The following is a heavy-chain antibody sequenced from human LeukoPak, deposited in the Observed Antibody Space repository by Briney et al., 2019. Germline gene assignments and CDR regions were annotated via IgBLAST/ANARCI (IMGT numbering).Heavy chain of an antibody. CDR3: ARDDCSGGGCLDY. J-gene: IGHJ4*02. Sequence: GGSLRLSCAASEFSVGSNYMTWVRQAPGKGLEWVSLIYSGGSTYYADSVKGRFTISRDNSKNTLYLQMNSLRAEDTAVYYCARDDCSGGGCLDYWGQGTLVTVSS. CDR2: IYSGGST. CDR1: EFSVGSNY. V-gene: IGHV3-66*01. D-gene: IGHD2-15*01.